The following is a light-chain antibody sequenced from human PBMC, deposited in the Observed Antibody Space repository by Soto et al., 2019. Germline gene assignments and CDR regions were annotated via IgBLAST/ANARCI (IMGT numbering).Light chain of an antibody. V-gene: IGKV1-39*01. CDR1: QSISSY. CDR2: AAS. J-gene: IGKJ1*01. CDR3: HQNYNVPPWT. Sequence: DIQMTQSPSSLSASVGDRVTITCRASQSISSYLDWYQLKPGKAPKLLIYAASSLQSGVPSRFTGSGSGTDFTLTISNLQAEDFATYYCHQNYNVPPWTFGQGTKVEIK.